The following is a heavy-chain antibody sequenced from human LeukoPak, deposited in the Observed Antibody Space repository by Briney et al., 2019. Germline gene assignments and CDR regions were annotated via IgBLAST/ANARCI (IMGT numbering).Heavy chain of an antibody. CDR2: IHDNGST. CDR3: ARLSSGSGSYQKYYYYYGMDV. Sequence: PSETLSLTCTVSGGSISSGGYYWNWIRQHPGEGLEWIGYIHDNGSTYYNPSLKSRVTISVDTSKNQFSLKLSSVTAADTAVYYCARLSSGSGSYQKYYYYYGMDVWGQGTTVTVSS. V-gene: IGHV4-31*03. J-gene: IGHJ6*02. CDR1: GGSISSGGYY. D-gene: IGHD3-10*01.